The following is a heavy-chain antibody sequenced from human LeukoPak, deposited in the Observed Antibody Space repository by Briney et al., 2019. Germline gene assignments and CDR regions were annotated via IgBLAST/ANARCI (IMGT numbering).Heavy chain of an antibody. Sequence: GGSLRLSCAASGFTFSSYAMSWVRQAPGKGLEWVSAISGSGGSTYYADSVKRRFTISRDNSKNTLYLQMNSLRAEDTAVYYCAKSAYSYGYLDHSSFVDYWGQGTLVTVSS. J-gene: IGHJ4*02. CDR2: ISGSGGST. D-gene: IGHD5-18*01. V-gene: IGHV3-23*01. CDR1: GFTFSSYA. CDR3: AKSAYSYGYLDHSSFVDY.